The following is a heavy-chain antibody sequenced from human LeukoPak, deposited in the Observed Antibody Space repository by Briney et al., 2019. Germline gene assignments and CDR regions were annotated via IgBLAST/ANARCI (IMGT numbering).Heavy chain of an antibody. CDR1: GFTFSSSW. J-gene: IGHJ4*02. Sequence: GGSLRLSCAASGFTFSSSWMSWLRQAPGKGLEWVADIKEDGSAKYYVDSVKGRFTISRDNAKNSLYLQMYSLRVEDTAVYYCARDPDHGAVDYWGQGTLVTVSS. V-gene: IGHV3-7*01. CDR3: ARDPDHGAVDY. D-gene: IGHD3-16*01. CDR2: IKEDGSAK.